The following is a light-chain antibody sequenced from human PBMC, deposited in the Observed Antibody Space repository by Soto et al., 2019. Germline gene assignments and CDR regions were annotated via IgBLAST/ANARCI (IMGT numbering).Light chain of an antibody. V-gene: IGLV1-40*01. CDR3: QSYDSSLSGSV. CDR1: SSNIGAGYD. CDR2: ANS. Sequence: QSVMTQPPSVSGAPGQRVTISCTGSSSNIGAGYDVHWYQQLPGTAPKLVIYANSNRPSGVPDRFSGSKSGTSASLAITGVQAEDEADYYCQSYDSSLSGSVFGGGTKLTVL. J-gene: IGLJ3*02.